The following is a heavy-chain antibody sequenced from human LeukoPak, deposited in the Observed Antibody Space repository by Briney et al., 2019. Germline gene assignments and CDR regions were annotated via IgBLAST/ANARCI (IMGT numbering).Heavy chain of an antibody. Sequence: GGSLRLSCAASGFTLSSYSMNWVRQAPGKGLEWVSSISSSSSYRYYADSVKGRFTISRDNAKNSLYLQMNSLRAEDTAVYYCARESSRDAFDIWGQGTMVTVSS. V-gene: IGHV3-21*01. J-gene: IGHJ3*02. CDR1: GFTLSSYS. CDR2: ISSSSSYR. CDR3: ARESSRDAFDI. D-gene: IGHD6-13*01.